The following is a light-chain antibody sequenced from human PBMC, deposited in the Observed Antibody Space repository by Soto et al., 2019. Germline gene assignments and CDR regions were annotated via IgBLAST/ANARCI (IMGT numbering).Light chain of an antibody. J-gene: IGKJ1*01. CDR1: QSVSSS. Sequence: EIVLTQSPATLSLSPGQRATLSCRASQSVSSSLAWYQQKPGQAPRLLISDASNRATGIPARFSGSGSGTDFTLTISSLEPEDFAVYYCQQRRDWWTFGQGTKV. CDR3: QQRRDWWT. CDR2: DAS. V-gene: IGKV3-11*01.